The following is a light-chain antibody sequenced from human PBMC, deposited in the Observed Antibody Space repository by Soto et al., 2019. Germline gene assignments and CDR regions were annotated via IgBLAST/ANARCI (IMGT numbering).Light chain of an antibody. J-gene: IGLJ1*01. CDR3: CSYTSRTTYV. V-gene: IGLV2-14*01. Sequence: QSALAQPASVSGSPGQSITISCTGTASDVGGYNYVSWYQQHPGKAPKLMIHAVSNRPSGISSRFSGSKSGNTASLTISGLQSEDEADYFCCSYTSRTTYVFGTGTKVTVX. CDR2: AVS. CDR1: ASDVGGYNY.